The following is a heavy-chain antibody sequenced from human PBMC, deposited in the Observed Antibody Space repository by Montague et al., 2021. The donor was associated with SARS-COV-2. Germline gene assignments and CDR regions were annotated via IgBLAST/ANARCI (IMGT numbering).Heavy chain of an antibody. V-gene: IGHV4-61*02. D-gene: IGHD2-2*01. Sequence: TRSLTCTVSGGSISSGSYYWSWIRQPAGKGLEWIGRIYTSGSTNYNPSLKSRVTISVDTSKNQFSLKLSSVTAADTAVYYCARYSGGYCSSTSCYAYYYHYMDVWGRGTTVTVSS. CDR3: ARYSGGYCSSTSCYAYYYHYMDV. J-gene: IGHJ6*03. CDR1: GGSISSGSYY. CDR2: IYTSGST.